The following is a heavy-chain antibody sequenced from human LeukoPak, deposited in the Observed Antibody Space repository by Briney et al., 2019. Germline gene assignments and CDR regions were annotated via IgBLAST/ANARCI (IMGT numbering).Heavy chain of an antibody. CDR2: ISSSSSTI. J-gene: IGHJ4*02. V-gene: IGHV3-48*01. D-gene: IGHD6-13*01. Sequence: GGSLRLSCAASGFTFSSYSMNWVRQAPGKGLEWVSYISSSSSTIYYADSVKGRFTISRDNAKNSLYLQMNSLRAEDTAVHYCARGSSSSSWYFDHWGQGTLVTVSS. CDR3: ARGSSSSSWYFDH. CDR1: GFTFSSYS.